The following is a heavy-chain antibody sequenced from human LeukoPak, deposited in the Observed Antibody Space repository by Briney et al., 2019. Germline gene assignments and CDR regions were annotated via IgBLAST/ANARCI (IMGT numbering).Heavy chain of an antibody. CDR2: IIWNGGST. V-gene: IGHV3-20*03. CDR1: GFTFVDYG. Sequence: GGPLRFSFAASGFTFVDYGMSGVRKAPGKGLEWASGIIWNGGSTGYADSVKGRFTISRDNAKNSLYLQMNSLRAEDTALYYCARDRRQFCTNGVCYTHYFDYWGQGTLVTVSS. D-gene: IGHD2-8*01. CDR3: ARDRRQFCTNGVCYTHYFDY. J-gene: IGHJ4*02.